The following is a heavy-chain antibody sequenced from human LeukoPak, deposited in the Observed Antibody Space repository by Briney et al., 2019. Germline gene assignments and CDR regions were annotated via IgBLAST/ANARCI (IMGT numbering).Heavy chain of an antibody. CDR2: MNPNSGNT. CDR1: GYTFTSYD. Sequence: ASVKVSYKASGYTFTSYDINWVRQATGQGLEWKGWMNPNSGNTGYAQKFQGRVTMTRNTSISTAYMELSRLRSDDTAVYYCARVFWSDYPNFDYWGQGTLVTVSS. CDR3: ARVFWSDYPNFDY. D-gene: IGHD3-3*01. J-gene: IGHJ4*02. V-gene: IGHV1-8*01.